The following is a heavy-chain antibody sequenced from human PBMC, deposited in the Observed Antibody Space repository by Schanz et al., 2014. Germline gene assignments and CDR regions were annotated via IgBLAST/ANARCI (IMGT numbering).Heavy chain of an antibody. CDR1: GYTFTSDD. CDR2: IIPILGIA. CDR3: ARDRLECGAECYSVEVFEI. V-gene: IGHV1-69*04. Sequence: QVHLVQSGAEVKKPGASVKVSCKASGYTFTSDDITWVRQAPGQGLEWMGRIIPILGIATYAQKFQDKVTITADTSTTTAYMELSGLRSEDTAVYYCARDRLECGAECYSVEVFEIWGQGTLVIVSS. J-gene: IGHJ4*02. D-gene: IGHD2-21*01.